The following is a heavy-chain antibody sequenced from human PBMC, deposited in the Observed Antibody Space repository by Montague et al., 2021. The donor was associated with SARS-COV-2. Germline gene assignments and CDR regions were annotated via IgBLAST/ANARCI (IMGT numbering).Heavy chain of an antibody. D-gene: IGHD3-10*01. Sequence: SETLSLTCTVSGGSISSYYWSWIRQPDGKGLEWIGRIYTSGSTNXNPSLKSRVTMSVDTSKNQFSLKLSSVTAADTAVYYCAREAWFGDKTSASEYYGMDVWGQGTTVTVSS. J-gene: IGHJ6*02. CDR3: AREAWFGDKTSASEYYGMDV. CDR2: IYTSGST. CDR1: GGSISSYY. V-gene: IGHV4-4*07.